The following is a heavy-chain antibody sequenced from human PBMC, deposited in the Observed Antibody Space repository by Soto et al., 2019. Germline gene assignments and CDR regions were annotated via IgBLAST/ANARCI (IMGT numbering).Heavy chain of an antibody. V-gene: IGHV4-4*07. CDR2: IYTSGRT. J-gene: IGHJ5*02. D-gene: IGHD5-12*01. CDR3: ARSGNSGYSPHGS. CDR1: GGSISPYY. Sequence: QVQLQESGPGLVKPSETLSLTCTVSGGSISPYYWSWIRQPAGKGLEWIGRIYTSGRTNYSPSLKSRRNMSVDTSKNHFSLKLRSVTAADTAVYYCARSGNSGYSPHGSWGQGTLVTVSS.